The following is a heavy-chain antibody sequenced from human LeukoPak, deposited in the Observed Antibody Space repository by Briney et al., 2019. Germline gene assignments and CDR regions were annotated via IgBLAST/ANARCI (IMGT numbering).Heavy chain of an antibody. CDR1: GYTFTGYY. D-gene: IGHD1-26*01. V-gene: IGHV1-2*02. Sequence: ASVKVSCKASGYTFTGYYMHWVRQAPGQGLVWTGWINPRRGGKNYAQKFQGRVQMPRDTSISTAYMELSRLRSDFTAVYYCARVVGPGYFDYWGQGTLVTVSS. CDR3: ARVVGPGYFDY. J-gene: IGHJ4*02. CDR2: INPRRGGK.